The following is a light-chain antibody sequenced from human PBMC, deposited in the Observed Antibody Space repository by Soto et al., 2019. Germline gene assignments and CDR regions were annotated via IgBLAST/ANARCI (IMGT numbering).Light chain of an antibody. Sequence: EIVMTQSPATLSVSPGERATLSSRASQSVSSNLAWYQQKPGQAPRLLIYGASTRATGIPARFSGSGSGTEFALTISSLQSEDFAIYYCQQYHDWPPFTFGPGTKVDIK. CDR3: QQYHDWPPFT. CDR1: QSVSSN. CDR2: GAS. J-gene: IGKJ3*01. V-gene: IGKV3-15*01.